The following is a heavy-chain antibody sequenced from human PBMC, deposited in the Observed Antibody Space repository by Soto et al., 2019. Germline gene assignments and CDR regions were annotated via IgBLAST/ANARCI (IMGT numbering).Heavy chain of an antibody. CDR1: GFTGSSNY. CDR3: ARDQSTITMVRGPSPGAFDI. J-gene: IGHJ3*02. Sequence: PGGSLRLSCAASGFTGSSNYMSWVRQAPGKGLEWVSVIYSGGSTYYADSVKGRFTISRDNSKNTLYLQMNSLRAEDTAVYYCARDQSTITMVRGPSPGAFDIWGQGTMVTVSS. V-gene: IGHV3-53*01. D-gene: IGHD3-10*01. CDR2: IYSGGST.